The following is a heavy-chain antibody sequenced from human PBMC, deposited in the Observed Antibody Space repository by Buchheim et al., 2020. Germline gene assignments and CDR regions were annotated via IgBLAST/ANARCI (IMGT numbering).Heavy chain of an antibody. Sequence: QVQLVQSGAEVKKPGASVKVSCKPSGYTFTRYLLHWVRQAPGQGLQWMGRINPSDGGTGYAQKFQGRVTMTRDTSTNTVYMELSSLRSEDTAIYFCARDPNSGFGTGWSYFDSWGQGTL. D-gene: IGHD6-19*01. CDR2: INPSDGGT. CDR3: ARDPNSGFGTGWSYFDS. V-gene: IGHV1-46*01. CDR1: GYTFTRYL. J-gene: IGHJ4*02.